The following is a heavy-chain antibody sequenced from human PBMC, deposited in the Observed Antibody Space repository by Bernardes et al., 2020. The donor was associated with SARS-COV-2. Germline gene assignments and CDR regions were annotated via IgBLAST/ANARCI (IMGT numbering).Heavy chain of an antibody. J-gene: IGHJ6*03. V-gene: IGHV5-51*01. CDR3: ARGYYYYMDV. CDR2: INPGDSDT. CDR1: GYNFNDYW. Sequence: GESLKISCKGSGYNFNDYWIGWVRQTPGKGLEWMGIINPGDSDTKYGQSSQGQVTVSADKSITTAYLQWSSLKASDTAMYYCARGYYYYMDVWGKGTTVTVSS.